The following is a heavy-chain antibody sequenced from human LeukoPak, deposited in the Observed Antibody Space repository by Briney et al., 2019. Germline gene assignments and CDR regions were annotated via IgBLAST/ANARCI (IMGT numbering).Heavy chain of an antibody. CDR1: GYTFTSYG. CDR2: ISAYNGNT. V-gene: IGHV1-18*01. Sequence: ASVKLSCKASGYTFTSYGISWVRQAPGQGLEWMGWISAYNGNTNYAQKLQGRVTMTTDTSTGTAYMELRSLRSDDTAVYYCARVVDYYDSSGYFFDYWGQGTLVTVSS. D-gene: IGHD3-22*01. CDR3: ARVVDYYDSSGYFFDY. J-gene: IGHJ4*02.